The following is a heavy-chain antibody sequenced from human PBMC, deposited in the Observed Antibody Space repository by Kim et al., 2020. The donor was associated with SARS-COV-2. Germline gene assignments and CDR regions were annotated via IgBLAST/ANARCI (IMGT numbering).Heavy chain of an antibody. CDR1: GFTFSSYG. CDR2: IYSGGSST. CDR3: AKVLSDGPYYYYGMDV. J-gene: IGHJ6*02. V-gene: IGHV3-23*03. D-gene: IGHD3-16*01. Sequence: GGSLRLSCAASGFTFSSYGMSWVRQAPGKGLEWVSVIYSGGSSTYYADSVKGRFTISRDNSKNTLYLQMNSLRTEDTAVYYCAKVLSDGPYYYYGMDVWGQGTTVTVSS.